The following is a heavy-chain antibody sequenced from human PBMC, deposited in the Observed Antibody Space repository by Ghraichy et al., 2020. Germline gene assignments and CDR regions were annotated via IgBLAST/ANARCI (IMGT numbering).Heavy chain of an antibody. V-gene: IGHV3-33*01. CDR1: GFTFSSYG. Sequence: GGSLRLSCAASGFTFSSYGMHWVRQAPGKGLEWVAVIWYDGSNKYYADSVKGRFTISRDNSKNTLYLQMNSLRAEDTAVYYCARGGGRLRFLEWLLNYWGQGTLVTVSS. CDR2: IWYDGSNK. J-gene: IGHJ4*02. CDR3: ARGGGRLRFLEWLLNY. D-gene: IGHD3-3*01.